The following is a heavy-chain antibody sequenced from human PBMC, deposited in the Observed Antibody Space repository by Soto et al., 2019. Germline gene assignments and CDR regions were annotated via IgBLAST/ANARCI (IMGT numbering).Heavy chain of an antibody. CDR2: INPSSGGT. CDR3: AKGGSSWTEWFDP. V-gene: IGHV1-2*02. J-gene: IGHJ5*02. CDR1: GYPLTAKY. Sequence: QVQLVQSGAEVKKPGASVKVSCKASGYPLTAKYLHWVRQAPGQGLEGMGWINPSSGGTKEAQKFRGRVTMTRDTSISAAYMELSRLTSDDTAVYYCAKGGSSWTEWFDPWGQGTLVTVSS. D-gene: IGHD6-13*01.